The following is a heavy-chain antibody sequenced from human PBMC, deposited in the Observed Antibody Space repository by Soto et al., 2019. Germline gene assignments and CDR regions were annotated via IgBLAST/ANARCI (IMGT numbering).Heavy chain of an antibody. CDR3: ARDLHSGGKYWYFDI. CDR2: INSFSGDT. J-gene: IGHJ2*01. V-gene: IGHV1-18*01. D-gene: IGHD2-15*01. Sequence: QVQLVQSGAEVQKPGASVKVSCKASGYTFTHYGITWVRQSPGQGLEWMGWINSFSGDTNYPQKLQGRLTMTTDTSTNTVYMELRNLRSDDTAVYYCARDLHSGGKYWYFDIWGRGTLVTVSS. CDR1: GYTFTHYG.